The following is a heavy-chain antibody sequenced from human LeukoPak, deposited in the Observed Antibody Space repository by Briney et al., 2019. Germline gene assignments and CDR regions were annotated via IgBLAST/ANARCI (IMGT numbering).Heavy chain of an antibody. CDR2: ISDDGSNK. Sequence: PGGSLRLSCAASGFTFSSYAMSWVRQAPGKGLEGVAVISDDGSNKYYADSVKGRFTISRDNSKNTLYLQMNTLRTEDTAVYYCARAGAAAGTHFDYWGQGTLVTVSS. V-gene: IGHV3-30*04. CDR3: ARAGAAAGTHFDY. D-gene: IGHD6-13*01. CDR1: GFTFSSYA. J-gene: IGHJ4*02.